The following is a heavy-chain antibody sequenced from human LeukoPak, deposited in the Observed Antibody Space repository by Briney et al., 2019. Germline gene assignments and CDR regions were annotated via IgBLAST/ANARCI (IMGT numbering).Heavy chain of an antibody. Sequence: GGSLRLSCAASGFTFSNHYMSWVRQAPGKGLEWVANIKPDGSEKECVDSVKGRFTISRDNAKNSLYLQMNSLRAEDTAIYYCTRVGYIDEGIDYWGQGTLVTVSS. CDR3: TRVGYIDEGIDY. CDR1: GFTFSNHY. J-gene: IGHJ4*02. CDR2: IKPDGSEK. V-gene: IGHV3-7*04. D-gene: IGHD5-24*01.